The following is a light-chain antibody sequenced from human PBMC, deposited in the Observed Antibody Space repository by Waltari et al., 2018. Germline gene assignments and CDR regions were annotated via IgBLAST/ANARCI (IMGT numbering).Light chain of an antibody. CDR3: MQALQTPYT. CDR1: QSLLHSNGYTY. V-gene: IGKV2-28*01. CDR2: LGS. Sequence: DIVMTQSPLSLPVTPGEPASISCRSSQSLLHSNGYTYLDWYLPKPGQSPQLLIYLGSTRASGVPDRFSGSGSGTDFTLEISRVEAEDVGVYYCMQALQTPYTFGQGTKLEIK. J-gene: IGKJ2*01.